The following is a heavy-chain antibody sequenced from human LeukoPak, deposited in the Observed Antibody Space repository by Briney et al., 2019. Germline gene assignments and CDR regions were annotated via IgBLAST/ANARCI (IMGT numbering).Heavy chain of an antibody. J-gene: IGHJ4*02. CDR1: GYTFTSYD. V-gene: IGHV1-8*01. D-gene: IGHD5-18*01. CDR3: AKSGYSYGYYFDY. CDR2: MNPNSGNT. Sequence: ASVKVSCKASGYTFTSYDINWVRQATGQGLEWMGWMNPNSGNTGYAQKFHGRVTMTRNTSISTAYMELSSLRSEDTAVYYCAKSGYSYGYYFDYWGQGTLVTVSS.